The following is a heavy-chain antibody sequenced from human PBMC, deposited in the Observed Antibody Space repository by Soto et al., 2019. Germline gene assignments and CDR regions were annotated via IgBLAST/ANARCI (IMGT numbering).Heavy chain of an antibody. D-gene: IGHD2-15*01. CDR1: GYSFTSYW. J-gene: IGHJ6*02. CDR2: IDPSDSYT. Sequence: PGESLKISCKGSGYSFTSYWTSWVCQMPGKGLEWMGRIDPSDSYTNYSPSFQGHVTISADKSISTAYLQWSSLKASDTAMYYCARHHPEVAGVASYYYGMDVWGQGTTVTVSS. CDR3: ARHHPEVAGVASYYYGMDV. V-gene: IGHV5-10-1*01.